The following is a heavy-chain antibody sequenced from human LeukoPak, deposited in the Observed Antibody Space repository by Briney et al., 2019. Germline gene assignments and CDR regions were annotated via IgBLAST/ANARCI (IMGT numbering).Heavy chain of an antibody. CDR2: IYFSGST. CDR1: GGSINGYY. CDR3: ARGEALRQNYGMDV. J-gene: IGHJ6*02. Sequence: SETLSLICTVSGGSINGYYWSWIRQPPGKGLEWIGYIYFSGSTDYNPSLKSRVTISVDTSTNQFFLKLTSVTAADTAVYCCARGEALRQNYGMDVWGQGTTVTVSS. V-gene: IGHV4-59*01.